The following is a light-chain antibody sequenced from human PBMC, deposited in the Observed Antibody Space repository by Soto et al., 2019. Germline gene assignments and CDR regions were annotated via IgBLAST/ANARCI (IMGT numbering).Light chain of an antibody. V-gene: IGKV1-5*03. CDR2: KAS. CDR3: QQYNSYWT. CDR1: QSISSW. Sequence: DIQMTQSPSTLSASVGDRVTITFRASQSISSWLAWYQHKPGKAPKLLIYKASSLESGLPSRFSGSGSGTAFTLTISSLQPDDFPTYYCQQYNSYWTFGQGTKVEIK. J-gene: IGKJ1*01.